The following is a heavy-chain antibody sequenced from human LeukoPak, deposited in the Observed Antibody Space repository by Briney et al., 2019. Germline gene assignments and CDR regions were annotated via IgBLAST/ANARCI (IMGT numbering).Heavy chain of an antibody. CDR2: INPSGGST. J-gene: IGHJ4*02. CDR3: ARALAVVVPGAINY. V-gene: IGHV1-46*01. D-gene: IGHD2-2*01. Sequence: APVKVSCKASGYTFTSYYMHWVRQAPGQGLEWMGIINPSGGSTSYAQKFQGRVTMTRDTSISTAFMELSRLRSDDTAVYYCARALAVVVPGAINYWGQGTLVTVSS. CDR1: GYTFTSYY.